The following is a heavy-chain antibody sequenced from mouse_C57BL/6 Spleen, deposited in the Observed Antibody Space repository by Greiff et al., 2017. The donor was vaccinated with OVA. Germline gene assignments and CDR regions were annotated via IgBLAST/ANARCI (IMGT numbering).Heavy chain of an antibody. CDR3: AREDTTPYFDY. V-gene: IGHV1-55*01. D-gene: IGHD1-1*01. J-gene: IGHJ2*01. CDR2: IYPGSGST. Sequence: VQLQQPGAELVKPGASVKMSCKASGYTFTSYWITWVKQRPGQGLAWIGDIYPGSGSTNYNEKFKSKATLTVETSSSTAYMQLSSLTSEDSAVYYCAREDTTPYFDYWGQGTTLTVSS. CDR1: GYTFTSYW.